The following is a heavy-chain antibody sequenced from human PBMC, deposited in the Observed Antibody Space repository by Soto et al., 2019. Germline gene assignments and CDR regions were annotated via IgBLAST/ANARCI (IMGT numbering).Heavy chain of an antibody. CDR2: ISTLGTTI. CDR1: GFSLKLKG. Sequence: PGGSLRPACSVYGFSLKLKGMTWVSQGQEKGLEWISDISTLGTTIHYADSVTDRFTISRDNPTNTVYLHLTSLRDEVTAVYYCARLAIICMVNSPLFSFDFWGQGTLVTVSS. V-gene: IGHV3-48*03. J-gene: IGHJ4*02. D-gene: IGHD2-21*01. CDR3: ARLAIICMVNSPLFSFDF.